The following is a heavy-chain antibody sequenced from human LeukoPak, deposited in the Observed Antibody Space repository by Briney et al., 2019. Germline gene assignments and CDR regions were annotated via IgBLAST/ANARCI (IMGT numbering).Heavy chain of an antibody. CDR2: IGTAGDT. Sequence: GSLRLSCAASGFTFSSYDMHWVRQATGKGLEWVSAIGTAGDTYYPGSVKGRFTISRENAKNSLYLQMNSLRAGDTAVYYCARANYYDSSGSGFNAFDIWGQGTMVTVSS. D-gene: IGHD3-22*01. J-gene: IGHJ3*02. CDR3: ARANYYDSSGSGFNAFDI. V-gene: IGHV3-13*01. CDR1: GFTFSSYD.